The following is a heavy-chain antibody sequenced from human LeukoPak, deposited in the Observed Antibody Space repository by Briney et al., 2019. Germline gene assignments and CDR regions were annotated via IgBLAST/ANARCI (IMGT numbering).Heavy chain of an antibody. CDR3: ARKPQVPAAIGEYYFDY. V-gene: IGHV3-66*02. CDR2: IYSGGST. CDR1: GFTLSSNY. D-gene: IGHD2-2*01. J-gene: IGHJ4*02. Sequence: PGGSLRLSCAASGFTLSSNYMSWVRQAPGKGLEWVSVIYSGGSTYYADSVKGRFTISRDNSKNKLYLQMNSLRAEDTAVYYCARKPQVPAAIGEYYFDYWGQGTLVTVSS.